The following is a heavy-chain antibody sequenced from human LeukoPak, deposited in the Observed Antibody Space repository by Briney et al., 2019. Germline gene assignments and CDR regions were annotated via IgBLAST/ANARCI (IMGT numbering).Heavy chain of an antibody. Sequence: SETLSLTCSVSGGSISGYYWSWMRQPPGKGLEWIGYIYYTGSTNYNPSLKSRVTISVDTSMNQFSLKLSSVTAADTPVYYCARISSSAPYFDYWGQGSLVTVSS. D-gene: IGHD6-6*01. CDR3: ARISSSAPYFDY. J-gene: IGHJ4*02. CDR1: GGSISGYY. CDR2: IYYTGST. V-gene: IGHV4-59*08.